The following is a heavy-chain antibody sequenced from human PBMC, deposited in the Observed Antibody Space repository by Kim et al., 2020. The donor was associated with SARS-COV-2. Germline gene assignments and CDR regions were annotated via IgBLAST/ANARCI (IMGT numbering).Heavy chain of an antibody. CDR2: LYSGGIA. Sequence: GGSLRLSCAASGFTVSSTYMSWVRQAPGKGLDWVSVLYSGGIAYYADSVKGRFTISRDNSKNTLYLQMNSLRADDTAVYYCARGRSSGSFDYWGQGTLVTVSS. CDR1: GFTVSSTY. CDR3: ARGRSSGSFDY. V-gene: IGHV3-53*01. D-gene: IGHD1-26*01. J-gene: IGHJ4*02.